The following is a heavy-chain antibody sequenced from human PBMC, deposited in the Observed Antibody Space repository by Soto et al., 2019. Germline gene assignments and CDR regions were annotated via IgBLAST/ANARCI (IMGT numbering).Heavy chain of an antibody. CDR2: IYYSGST. V-gene: IGHV4-39*01. CDR1: GGSISSSSYY. J-gene: IGHJ6*02. D-gene: IGHD6-13*01. CDR3: ARLKQQLTPIGYYYYGMDV. Sequence: QLQLQESGPGLVKPSETLSLTCTVSGGSISSSSYYWGWIRQPPGKGLEWIGSIYYSGSTYYNPSLKSRVTLSVDTSKNQFSLKLSSVTAADTAVYYCARLKQQLTPIGYYYYGMDVWGQGTTVTVSS.